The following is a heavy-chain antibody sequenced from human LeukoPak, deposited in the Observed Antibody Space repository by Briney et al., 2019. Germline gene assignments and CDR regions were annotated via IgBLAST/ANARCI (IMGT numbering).Heavy chain of an antibody. Sequence: GGSLRLSCAASGFTFDDYGMSWVRQAPGKGLEWVSGINWSGGSTGYADSVKGRFTISRDNTKNSLYLQMNSLRAEDTALYYCARDLYSGYYTADAFDIWGQGTMVTVSS. D-gene: IGHD3-3*01. CDR3: ARDLYSGYYTADAFDI. V-gene: IGHV3-20*04. CDR1: GFTFDDYG. J-gene: IGHJ3*02. CDR2: INWSGGST.